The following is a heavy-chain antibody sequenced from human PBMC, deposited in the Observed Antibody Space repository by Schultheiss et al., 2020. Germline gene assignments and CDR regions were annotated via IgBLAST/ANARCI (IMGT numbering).Heavy chain of an antibody. CDR1: GFTFSSYG. Sequence: GESLKISCAASGFTFSSYGMHWVRQAPGKGLEWVAVIWYDGSNKYYADSVKGRFTISRDNSKNTLYLQMNSLRAEDTAVYYCAREEDIVVVPAASYGDSLPGAFDIWGQGTMVTVS. J-gene: IGHJ3*02. V-gene: IGHV3-33*01. CDR3: AREEDIVVVPAASYGDSLPGAFDI. D-gene: IGHD2-2*01. CDR2: IWYDGSNK.